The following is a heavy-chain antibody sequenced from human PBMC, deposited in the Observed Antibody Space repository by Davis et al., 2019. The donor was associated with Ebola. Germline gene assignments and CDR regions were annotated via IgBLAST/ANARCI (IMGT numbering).Heavy chain of an antibody. Sequence: SVKGRFAISRDNSKNTLYLQMNSLRAEDTAVYYCARTRDSGWPILLRPFDNWGQGALVTVSS. J-gene: IGHJ4*02. D-gene: IGHD6-25*01. V-gene: IGHV3-30*09. CDR3: ARTRDSGWPILLRPFDN.